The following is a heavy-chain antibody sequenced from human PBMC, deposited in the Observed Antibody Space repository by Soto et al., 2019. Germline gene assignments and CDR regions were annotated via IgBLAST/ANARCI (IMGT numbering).Heavy chain of an antibody. Sequence: QVQLVQSGAEVKKPGSSVKVSCKASGGTFSSYAISWVRQAPGQGLEWMGGIIPIFGTANYAQKFQGRVTMTAADSTHTAHMELCRLSSAAKAVYYCARGELVTIFRVVIIGWFDPWGQGPLVIVSS. D-gene: IGHD3-3*01. CDR2: IIPIFGTA. CDR3: ARGELVTIFRVVIIGWFDP. CDR1: GGTFSSYA. J-gene: IGHJ5*02. V-gene: IGHV1-69*12.